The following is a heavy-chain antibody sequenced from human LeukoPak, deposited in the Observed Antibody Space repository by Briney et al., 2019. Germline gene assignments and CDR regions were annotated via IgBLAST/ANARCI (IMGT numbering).Heavy chain of an antibody. V-gene: IGHV4-59*08. CDR1: GGSTSGYY. Sequence: SETLSLTCSVSGGSTSGYYWGWIRQPPGKGLEWIAYIYYSGSSNYNPSLKSRVTMSVDTSKNQFSLKLTSVTAADTGVYYCARHAGAYGGVFDLWGQGTMVTVSS. CDR3: ARHAGAYGGVFDL. D-gene: IGHD4-23*01. CDR2: IYYSGSS. J-gene: IGHJ3*01.